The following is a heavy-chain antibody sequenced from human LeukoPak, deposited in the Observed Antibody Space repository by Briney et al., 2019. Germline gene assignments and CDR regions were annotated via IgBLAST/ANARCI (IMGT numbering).Heavy chain of an antibody. CDR3: ARAGDILTGYPSSVDY. Sequence: SETLSLTCTVSGGSISSSSYYWGWIRQPPGKGLEWIGSIYYSGSTYYNPSLKSRVTISVDTSKNQFSLKLSSVTVADTAVYYCARAGDILTGYPSSVDYWGQGTLATVSS. CDR2: IYYSGST. D-gene: IGHD3-9*01. V-gene: IGHV4-39*07. J-gene: IGHJ4*02. CDR1: GGSISSSSYY.